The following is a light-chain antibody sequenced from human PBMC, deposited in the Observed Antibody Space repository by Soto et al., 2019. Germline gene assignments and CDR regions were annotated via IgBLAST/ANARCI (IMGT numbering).Light chain of an antibody. J-gene: IGKJ2*01. CDR3: QQTYRTPYT. V-gene: IGKV1-39*01. CDR1: QSISSY. CDR2: GAT. Sequence: DIQMTQSPLSLSASVGDRVIITCRASQSISSYLNWYQQKPGKAPQLLIFGATSLQSGVPSRFSGSGSGTDFTLTISSLQPEDSATYYCQQTYRTPYTFGRGSKPEIK.